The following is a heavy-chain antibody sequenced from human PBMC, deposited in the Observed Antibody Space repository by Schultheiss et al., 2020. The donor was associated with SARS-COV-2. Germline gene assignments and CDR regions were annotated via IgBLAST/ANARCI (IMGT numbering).Heavy chain of an antibody. CDR1: GGTFSSYA. V-gene: IGHV1-69*05. CDR2: IIPIFGTA. Sequence: SVKVSCKASGGTFSSYAISWVRQAPGQGLEWMGGIIPIFGTANYAQKLQGRVTMTTDTSTSTAYMELRSLRSDDTAVYYCARVLEQQLDDYWGQGTLVTVSS. CDR3: ARVLEQQLDDY. J-gene: IGHJ4*02. D-gene: IGHD6-13*01.